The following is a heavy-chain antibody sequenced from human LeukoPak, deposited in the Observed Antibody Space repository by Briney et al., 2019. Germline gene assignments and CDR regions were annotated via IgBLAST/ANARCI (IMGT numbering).Heavy chain of an antibody. CDR3: AKPSNYYGSATDAFDF. Sequence: SETLSLTCTVSGDSVSNYYWSWIRQPPGKGLEWIGYIYYSGSTNYNPSLKSRVTISVDTSENHFSLKLNSVTAADTAVYYCAKPSNYYGSATDAFDFWGQGTMVTVSS. D-gene: IGHD3-10*01. V-gene: IGHV4-59*02. CDR1: GDSVSNYY. J-gene: IGHJ3*01. CDR2: IYYSGST.